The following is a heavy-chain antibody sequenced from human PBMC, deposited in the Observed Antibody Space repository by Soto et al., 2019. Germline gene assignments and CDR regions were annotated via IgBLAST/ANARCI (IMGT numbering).Heavy chain of an antibody. CDR3: ARTNKRRFFYYYGMDV. CDR2: INHSGDT. V-gene: IGHV4-34*01. CDR1: GESFRSYY. Sequence: QVQLQQWGAGLLKPSETLSLTCAVYGESFRSYYWTWIRQPPGRGLEWIGEINHSGDTRFHQSLKSRVTIAVDTSKNQFSLKVSSGTAADTAVYYCARTNKRRFFYYYGMDVCGQGTTVTVSS. J-gene: IGHJ6*02. D-gene: IGHD2-8*01.